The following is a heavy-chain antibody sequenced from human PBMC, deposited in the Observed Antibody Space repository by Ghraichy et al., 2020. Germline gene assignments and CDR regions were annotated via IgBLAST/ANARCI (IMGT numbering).Heavy chain of an antibody. J-gene: IGHJ4*02. D-gene: IGHD1-26*01. Sequence: SETLSLTCTVSGGSISSSIYYWGWIRQPPGKGLEWIGTIYYSGSTYYNSSLKSRVTISVDTSKNQFSLKLSSVTTADTAVYFCARHTGRTIVGASSHLDYWGQGTLVTVSS. V-gene: IGHV4-39*01. CDR1: GGSISSSIYY. CDR2: IYYSGST. CDR3: ARHTGRTIVGASSHLDY.